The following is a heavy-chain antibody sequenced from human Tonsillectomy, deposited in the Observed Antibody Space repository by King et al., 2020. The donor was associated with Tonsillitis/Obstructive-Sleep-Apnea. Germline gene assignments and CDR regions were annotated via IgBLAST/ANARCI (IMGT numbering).Heavy chain of an antibody. V-gene: IGHV4-31*01. Sequence: QLQESGPGLVKPSQTLSLTCTVSGGSISSGGYYWSWIRQHPGKGLEWIGYIYYSGSTYYNPSLKSLGTISVDTSKNQFSLKLSSVTAADTAVYYCARGQRVVATDNWFDPWGQGTLVTVSS. D-gene: IGHD5-12*01. J-gene: IGHJ5*02. CDR3: ARGQRVVATDNWFDP. CDR1: GGSISSGGYY. CDR2: IYYSGST.